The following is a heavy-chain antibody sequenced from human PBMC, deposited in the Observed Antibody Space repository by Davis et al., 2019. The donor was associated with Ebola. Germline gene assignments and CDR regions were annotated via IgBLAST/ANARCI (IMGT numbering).Heavy chain of an antibody. CDR3: AREDSSGDFDY. Sequence: PSETLSLTCTVSGGSISSSNYYWTWIRQPAGKGLEWIGHIYTSGTTNYNPSLKSRVTMSVDTSKNQFSLKLSSVTAADTAVYYCAREDSSGDFDYWGQGTLVTVSS. CDR1: GGSISSSNYY. J-gene: IGHJ4*02. V-gene: IGHV4-61*09. CDR2: IYTSGTT. D-gene: IGHD3-22*01.